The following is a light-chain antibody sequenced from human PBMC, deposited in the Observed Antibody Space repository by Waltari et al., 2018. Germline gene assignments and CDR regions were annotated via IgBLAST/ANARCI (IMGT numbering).Light chain of an antibody. Sequence: SSELTQDPAVSVALGQTVRITCQGDSLKTYYASWYQQKPRQAPILIIYGKNIRPSXXXXXXXXXXXXXXXXXXXTGTQAEDEADYYCNSRDSSGNLFGGGTKLTVL. CDR3: NSRDSSGNL. CDR1: SLKTYY. CDR2: GKN. V-gene: IGLV3-19*01. J-gene: IGLJ2*01.